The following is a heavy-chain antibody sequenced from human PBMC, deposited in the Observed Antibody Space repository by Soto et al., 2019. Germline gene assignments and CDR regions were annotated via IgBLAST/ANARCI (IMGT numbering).Heavy chain of an antibody. CDR3: TTEQEDFDWSSDI. V-gene: IGHV3-15*01. D-gene: IGHD3-9*01. J-gene: IGHJ3*02. CDR1: GFTFSNAW. CDR2: IKSKTDGGTT. Sequence: KSGGSLRLSCAASGFTFSNAWMSWVRQAPGKGLEWVGRIKSKTDGGTTDYAAPVKGRFTISRDDSKNTLDLQMNSLKTEDTAVYYCTTEQEDFDWSSDIWGQGTMVTVS.